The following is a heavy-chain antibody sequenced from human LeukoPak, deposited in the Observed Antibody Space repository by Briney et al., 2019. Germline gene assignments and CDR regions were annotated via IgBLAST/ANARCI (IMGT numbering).Heavy chain of an antibody. V-gene: IGHV4-59*08. D-gene: IGHD3-10*01. CDR3: ARQLGQFDYYGSGSYYKTKGMVV. Sequence: SETLSLTCTVSGGSISSYYWRWIRQPPGKGLEWIGYIYYSGSTNYNPSLKSRVTISVDTSKNQFSLKLSSVTAADTAVYYCARQLGQFDYYGSGSYYKTKGMVVWGQGTTDTVSS. CDR1: GGSISSYY. J-gene: IGHJ6*02. CDR2: IYYSGST.